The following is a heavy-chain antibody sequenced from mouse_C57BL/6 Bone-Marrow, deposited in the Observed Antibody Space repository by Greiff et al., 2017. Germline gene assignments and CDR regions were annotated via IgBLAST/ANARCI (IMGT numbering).Heavy chain of an antibody. J-gene: IGHJ2*01. Sequence: EVQLQQSGPELVKPGASVKMSCKASGYTFTDYNMHWVKQSHGKSLEWIGYINPNNGGTSYNQKFKGKATLTVNKSSSTAYMELRSLTSEDSAVYYCARRGLTGTLYYFDYWGQGNTLTVSS. D-gene: IGHD4-1*01. CDR1: GYTFTDYN. V-gene: IGHV1-22*01. CDR2: INPNNGGT. CDR3: ARRGLTGTLYYFDY.